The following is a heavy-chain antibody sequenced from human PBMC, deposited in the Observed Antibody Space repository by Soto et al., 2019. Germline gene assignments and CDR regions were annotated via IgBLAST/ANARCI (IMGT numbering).Heavy chain of an antibody. CDR2: VSYDEITK. CDR1: GFTFSSYG. V-gene: IGHV3-30*18. J-gene: IGHJ4*02. CDR3: AKPLGLLRRAMAQGSDY. D-gene: IGHD5-18*01. Sequence: GGSLRLSCAASGFTFSSYGMNWVRQAPGKGLEWVAVVSYDEITKYYADSVKGRFTISRDNSKNTVYLQMNSLRPEDTAVYYCAKPLGLLRRAMAQGSDYWGQGTLVTVSS.